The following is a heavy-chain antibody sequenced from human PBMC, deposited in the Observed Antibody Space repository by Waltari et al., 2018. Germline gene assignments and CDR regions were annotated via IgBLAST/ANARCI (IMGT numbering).Heavy chain of an antibody. Sequence: QVQLVESGGGVVQPGRSLRLSCAASGFTFRSYAMHWVRQAPGKGLEWVAVISYDGSNKYYADSVKGRFTISRDNSKNTLYLQMNSLRAEDTAVYYCARTATQLGDAFDIWGQGTMVTVSS. V-gene: IGHV3-30-3*01. CDR1: GFTFRSYA. J-gene: IGHJ3*02. CDR2: ISYDGSNK. CDR3: ARTATQLGDAFDI. D-gene: IGHD1-26*01.